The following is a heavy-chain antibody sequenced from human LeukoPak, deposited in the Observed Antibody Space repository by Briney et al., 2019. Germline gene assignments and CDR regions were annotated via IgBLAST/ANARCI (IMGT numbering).Heavy chain of an antibody. CDR3: ARSDLTNYYYHGMDV. CDR1: GGSISSYY. Sequence: SETLSLTCTVSGGSISSYYWSWIRQPPGKGLEWIGYIYYSGSTNYNPSLKSRVTISVDTSKNQFSLKLSSVTAADTAVYYCARSDLTNYYYHGMDVWGQGTTVTVSS. CDR2: IYYSGST. V-gene: IGHV4-59*01. J-gene: IGHJ6*02. D-gene: IGHD3-9*01.